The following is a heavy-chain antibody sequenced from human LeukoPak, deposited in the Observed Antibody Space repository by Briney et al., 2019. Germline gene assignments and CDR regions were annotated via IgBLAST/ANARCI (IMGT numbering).Heavy chain of an antibody. CDR3: ATVPDSSPATEYFQH. J-gene: IGHJ1*01. CDR2: IIPIFGTA. D-gene: IGHD6-13*01. V-gene: IGHV1-69*05. Sequence: SVKVSCKASGGTFSSYAISWVRRAPGQGLEWMGGIIPIFGTANYAQKFQGRVTITTDESTSTAYMELSSLRSEDTAVYYCATVPDSSPATEYFQHWGQGTLVTVSS. CDR1: GGTFSSYA.